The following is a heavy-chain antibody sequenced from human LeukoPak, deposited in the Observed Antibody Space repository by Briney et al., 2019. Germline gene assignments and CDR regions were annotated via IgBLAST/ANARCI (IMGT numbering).Heavy chain of an antibody. Sequence: PGGSLRLSCAASGFTFSSYSMSWVRQAPGKWLEWVSISGTSGRTYYADSVKGRFTISRDNSKNMLYLQMNSLRAEDTAVYYCANKLPGRNPFDYWGLGTLVTVSS. CDR3: ANKLPGRNPFDY. CDR1: GFTFSSYS. D-gene: IGHD2-15*01. J-gene: IGHJ4*02. V-gene: IGHV3-23*01. CDR2: SGTSGRT.